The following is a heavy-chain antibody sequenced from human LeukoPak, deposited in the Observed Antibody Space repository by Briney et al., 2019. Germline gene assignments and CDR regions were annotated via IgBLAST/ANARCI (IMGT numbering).Heavy chain of an antibody. V-gene: IGHV1-2*02. CDR2: INPNSGGT. J-gene: IGHJ6*02. CDR1: GYTFTGYY. CDR3: ARSYDILTGYYYYYGMDV. Sequence: GASVKVSCKASGYTFTGYYMHWVRQAPGQGLEWMGWINPNSGGTNYAQKFQGRVTITADESTSTAYMELSSLRSEDTAVYYCARSYDILTGYYYYYGMDVWGQGTTVTVSS. D-gene: IGHD3-9*01.